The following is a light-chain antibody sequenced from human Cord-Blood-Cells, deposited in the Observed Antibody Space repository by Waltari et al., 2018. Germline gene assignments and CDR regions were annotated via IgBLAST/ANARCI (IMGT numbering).Light chain of an antibody. Sequence: EIVLTQSPATLSLSPGARDTLPCRASQSVSSYLAWSQQKPGQAPRLLIYDASNRATGIPARFSGSGSGTGFTLTISGLEPEYFAVYYCQQRSNWPTFCPATKVDIK. V-gene: IGKV3-11*01. CDR3: QQRSNWPT. CDR2: DAS. CDR1: QSVSSY. J-gene: IGKJ3*01.